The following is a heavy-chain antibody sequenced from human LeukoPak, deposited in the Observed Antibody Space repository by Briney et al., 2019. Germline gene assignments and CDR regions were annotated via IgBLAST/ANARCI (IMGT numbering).Heavy chain of an antibody. CDR1: GGTFSSYA. V-gene: IGHV1-69*06. J-gene: IGHJ6*02. CDR2: IIPIFGTA. CDR3: ARDCSSTSCYKEWYSYYYGMDV. Sequence: ASVKVSCKASGGTFSSYAISWVRQAPGQGLEWMGGIIPIFGTANYAQKFQGRVTITADKSTSTAYMELSSLRSDDTAVYYCARDCSSTSCYKEWYSYYYGMDVWGQGTTVTVSS. D-gene: IGHD2-2*02.